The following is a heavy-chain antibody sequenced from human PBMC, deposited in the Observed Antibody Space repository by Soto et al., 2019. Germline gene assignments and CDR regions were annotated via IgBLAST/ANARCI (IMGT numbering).Heavy chain of an antibody. D-gene: IGHD3-22*01. V-gene: IGHV1-18*01. CDR1: GYTFTSYG. J-gene: IGHJ5*02. CDR3: ARSEPPADYYDSSGYYHP. CDR2: ISAYNGNT. Sequence: QVQLVQSGAEVKKPGASVKVSCKASGYTFTSYGISWVRQAPGQGLEWMGWISAYNGNTNYAQKLQGRVTMTTDTSTSTAYMELRSLGSDDTAVYYCARSEPPADYYDSSGYYHPWGPGTLVTVSS.